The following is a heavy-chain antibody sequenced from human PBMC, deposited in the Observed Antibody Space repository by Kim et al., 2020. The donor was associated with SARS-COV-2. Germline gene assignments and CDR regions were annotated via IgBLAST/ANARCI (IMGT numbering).Heavy chain of an antibody. CDR3: ARNQGIAAAHYYYGMDV. CDR1: GFTFSSYE. CDR2: ISSSGSTI. D-gene: IGHD6-13*01. V-gene: IGHV3-48*03. J-gene: IGHJ6*02. Sequence: GGSLRLSCAASGFTFSSYEMNWVRQAPGKGLEWVSYISSSGSTIYYADSVKGRFTISRDNAKNSLYLQMNSLRAEDTAVYYCARNQGIAAAHYYYGMDVWGQGTTVTVSS.